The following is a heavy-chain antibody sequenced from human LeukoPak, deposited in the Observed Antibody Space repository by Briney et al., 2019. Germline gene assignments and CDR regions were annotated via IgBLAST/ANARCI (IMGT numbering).Heavy chain of an antibody. Sequence: PGGSLRLSCAASGFTFSSYGMSWVRQAPGKGLEWVSAISGSGGSTYYADSVKGRFTISRDNSKNSLYLQMNSLRAEDTAVYYCARAGSSGWYFEDYFDYWGQGTLVTVSS. J-gene: IGHJ4*02. V-gene: IGHV3-23*01. CDR2: ISGSGGST. CDR3: ARAGSSGWYFEDYFDY. CDR1: GFTFSSYG. D-gene: IGHD6-19*01.